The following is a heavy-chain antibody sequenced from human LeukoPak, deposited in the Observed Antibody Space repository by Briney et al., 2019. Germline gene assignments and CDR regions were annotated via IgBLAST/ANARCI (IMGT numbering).Heavy chain of an antibody. CDR1: GGSISSGAYY. J-gene: IGHJ4*02. Sequence: ETLSLTCTVSGGSISSGAYYWGWVRQSPGKGLEWVSAISGSGGSTYYADSVKGRFTISRDNSKNTLYLQMNSLRAEDTAVYYCAKDLEQLVLDYWGQGTLVTVSS. V-gene: IGHV3-23*01. D-gene: IGHD6-6*01. CDR3: AKDLEQLVLDY. CDR2: ISGSGGST.